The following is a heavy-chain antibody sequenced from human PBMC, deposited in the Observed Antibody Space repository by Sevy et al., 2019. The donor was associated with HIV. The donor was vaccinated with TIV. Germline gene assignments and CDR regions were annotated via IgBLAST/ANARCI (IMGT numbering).Heavy chain of an antibody. CDR2: INPDSGDP. V-gene: IGHV1-2*02. J-gene: IGHJ4*02. CDR3: VRDDRDGYFDY. CDR1: GYTFTGYY. Sequence: ASVKVSCKASGYTFTGYYMHWVRQAPGQGLGWMGWINPDSGDPNYAAKFQGRVTLTRDTSISTAYMELSRLKSDDTAVYYCVRDDRDGYFDYWGQGTLVTVSS.